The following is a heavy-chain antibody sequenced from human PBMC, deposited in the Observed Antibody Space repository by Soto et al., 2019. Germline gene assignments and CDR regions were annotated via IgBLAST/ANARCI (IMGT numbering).Heavy chain of an antibody. CDR3: ARDIGSYAYAEGY. CDR1: GGSINSYW. J-gene: IGHJ4*02. D-gene: IGHD2-2*01. CDR2: VYSSGTT. Sequence: SETLSLTCSVSGGSINSYWWSWIRQPAGKGLEWIGRVYSSGTTDYNPSLNSRATMSVETSKNQFSLKLTSVTAADTAVYYCARDIGSYAYAEGYWGQGIQVTVS. V-gene: IGHV4-4*07.